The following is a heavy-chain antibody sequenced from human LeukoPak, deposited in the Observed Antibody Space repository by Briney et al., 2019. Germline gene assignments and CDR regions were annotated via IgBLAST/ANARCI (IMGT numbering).Heavy chain of an antibody. CDR1: GFTFSNAW. D-gene: IGHD3-10*01. V-gene: IGHV3-15*01. CDR2: VKSKTDGGTT. CDR3: TTDYYGSGSYPDAFDI. Sequence: GGSLRLSCAASGFTFSNAWMSWVHQAPGKGPEWVGRVKSKTDGGTTDFAAPVKGRFTISRDDSKNTLYLQMNSLKTEDTAVYYCTTDYYGSGSYPDAFDIWGRGTMVTVSS. J-gene: IGHJ3*02.